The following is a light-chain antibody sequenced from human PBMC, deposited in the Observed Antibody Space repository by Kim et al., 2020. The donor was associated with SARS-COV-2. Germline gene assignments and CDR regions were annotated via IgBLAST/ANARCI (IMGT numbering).Light chain of an antibody. J-gene: IGLJ1*01. V-gene: IGLV2-18*02. CDR1: ITHVGDSTR. CDR2: DVS. Sequence: GQSSPLSFTGTITHVGDSTRFSWYQQPPGPAPQLIIYDVSHRPSGVPDRFSGSKSGNPASLTISGLQAEDEADYYCNSWTSSNTFVFGTGTKVTVL. CDR3: NSWTSSNTFV.